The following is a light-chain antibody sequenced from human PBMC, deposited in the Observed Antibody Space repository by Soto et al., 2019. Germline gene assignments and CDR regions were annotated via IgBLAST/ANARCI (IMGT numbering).Light chain of an antibody. CDR1: QSVSSSY. J-gene: IGKJ4*01. V-gene: IGKV3-20*01. CDR3: QQYGSSPT. Sequence: EIVLTQSPGTLSLSPGERATLSCRASQSVSSSYLAWYQQKPGQAPRLLIYGASSRAAGIPDRFSGSGSGTAFTLTISRLEPEDLAVYYCQQYGSSPTFGGGTKVETK. CDR2: GAS.